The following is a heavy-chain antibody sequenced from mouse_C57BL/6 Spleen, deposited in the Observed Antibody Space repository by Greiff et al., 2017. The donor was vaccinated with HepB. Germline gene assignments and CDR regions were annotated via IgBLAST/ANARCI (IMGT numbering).Heavy chain of an antibody. CDR1: GYAFTNYL. CDR2: INPGSGGT. J-gene: IGHJ4*01. V-gene: IGHV1-54*01. CDR3: ARSAHWAMDY. Sequence: VQLQQSGAELVRPGTSVKVSCKASGYAFTNYLIEWVKQRPGQGLEWIGVINPGSGGTNYNEKFKGKATLTADKSSSTAYMQLSSLTSEDSAVYFCARSAHWAMDYWGQGTSVTVSS.